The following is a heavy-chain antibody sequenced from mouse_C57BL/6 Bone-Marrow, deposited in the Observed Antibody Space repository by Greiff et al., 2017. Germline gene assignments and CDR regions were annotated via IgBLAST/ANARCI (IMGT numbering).Heavy chain of an antibody. J-gene: IGHJ1*03. Sequence: QVQLQQPGAELVRPGTSVKLSCKASGYTFTSYWMHWVKQRPGQGLEWIGVIDPSDSYTNYNQKFKGTATLTVDTSSSTAYMQLSSLTSEDSAVYDCARGGVLWLRRDWYFDVWGTGTTVTVSS. CDR3: ARGGVLWLRRDWYFDV. D-gene: IGHD2-2*01. V-gene: IGHV1-59*01. CDR2: IDPSDSYT. CDR1: GYTFTSYW.